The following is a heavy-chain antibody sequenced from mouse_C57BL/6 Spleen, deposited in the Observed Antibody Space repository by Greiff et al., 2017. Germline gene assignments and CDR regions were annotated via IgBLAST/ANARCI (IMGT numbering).Heavy chain of an antibody. D-gene: IGHD1-3*01. J-gene: IGHJ4*01. CDR1: GFTFSDYY. V-gene: IGHV5-12*01. CDR3: ARRQSINAMDY. Sequence: EVHLVESGGGLVQPGGSLKLSCAASGFTFSDYYMYWVRQTPEKRLEWVAYISNGGGSTYYPDTVKGRFTISRDNAKNTLYLQMSRLKSEDTAMYYCARRQSINAMDYWGQGTSVTVSS. CDR2: ISNGGGST.